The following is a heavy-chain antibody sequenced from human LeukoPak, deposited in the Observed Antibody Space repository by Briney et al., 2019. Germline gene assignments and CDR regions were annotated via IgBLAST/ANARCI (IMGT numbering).Heavy chain of an antibody. J-gene: IGHJ3*02. V-gene: IGHV4-39*01. D-gene: IGHD2-2*01. Sequence: SETLSLTCTVSGGSISSSSYYWGWIRQPPGKGLEWIGSINYSGTTYYNPSLKSRVTISVDTSKNQFSLKLSSVTAANTAVYYCARLPIVVVPSTSFDIWGQGTMVTVSS. CDR3: ARLPIVVVPSTSFDI. CDR1: GGSISSSSYY. CDR2: INYSGTT.